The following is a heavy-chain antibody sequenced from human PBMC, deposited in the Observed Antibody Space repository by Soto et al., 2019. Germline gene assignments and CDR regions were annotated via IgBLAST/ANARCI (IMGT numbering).Heavy chain of an antibody. J-gene: IGHJ4*02. D-gene: IGHD2-8*02. CDR2: IKRKIDGETT. CDR1: GLTFTNAW. Sequence: EAQLVESGGALVTPGGSLRLSCAASGLTFTNAWMNWVRQAPGTGLEWVGRIKRKIDGETTDYAAPVNGRFSIARDDSNNTVFLQMNSLKTEDTAVYYCSTVSLIYDTGGHTSAFWGQGTLVTVSS. CDR3: STVSLIYDTGGHTSAF. V-gene: IGHV3-15*07.